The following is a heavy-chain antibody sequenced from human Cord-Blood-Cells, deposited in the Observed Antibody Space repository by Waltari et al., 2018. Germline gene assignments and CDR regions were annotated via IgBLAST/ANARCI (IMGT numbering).Heavy chain of an antibody. CDR2: IYYSGST. Sequence: QLQLQESGQGLVKPSETLSLTCTVSGGSISSSSYYWGWIRQPPGKGREWIGSIYYSGSTYYNPSLKSRVTISVDTSKNQFSLKLSSVTAADTAVYYCARQFMITFGGVIGYYYGMDVWGQGTTVTVSS. J-gene: IGHJ6*02. V-gene: IGHV4-39*01. D-gene: IGHD3-16*01. CDR1: GGSISSSSYY. CDR3: ARQFMITFGGVIGYYYGMDV.